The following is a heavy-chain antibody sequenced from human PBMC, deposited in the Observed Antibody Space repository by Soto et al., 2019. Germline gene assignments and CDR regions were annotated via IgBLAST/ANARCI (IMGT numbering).Heavy chain of an antibody. D-gene: IGHD2-15*01. CDR2: VYYCGST. Sequence: SETLSLTCNFSGCPLTTYFWSWIRQPPGKGLEWIGSVYYCGSTYYNPSLKSRVTISVDTSKNQFSLKLSSVTAADTAVYYCARERGYCSGGSCPVDYWGQGTLVTVSS. CDR3: ARERGYCSGGSCPVDY. CDR1: GCPLTTYF. V-gene: IGHV4-59*05. J-gene: IGHJ4*02.